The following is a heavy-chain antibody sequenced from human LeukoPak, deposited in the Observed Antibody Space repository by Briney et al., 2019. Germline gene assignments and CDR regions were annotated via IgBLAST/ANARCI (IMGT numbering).Heavy chain of an antibody. CDR1: GNYW. D-gene: IGHD2-2*01. Sequence: GGSLRLSCAASGNYWMHWVRQAPGKGLVWVSHINGDGSWTTYADSAKGRFTISKDNAKNTVYLQMNNLRAEDTAVYYCVSFYETYWGRGTLVTVSS. V-gene: IGHV3-74*01. CDR2: INGDGSWT. J-gene: IGHJ4*02. CDR3: VSFYETY.